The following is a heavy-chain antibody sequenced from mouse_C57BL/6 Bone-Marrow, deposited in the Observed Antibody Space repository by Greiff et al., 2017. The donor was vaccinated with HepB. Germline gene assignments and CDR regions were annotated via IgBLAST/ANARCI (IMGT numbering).Heavy chain of an antibody. Sequence: DVHLVESGGGLVQPGGSLKLSCAASGFTFSDYYMSWVRQTPEKRLEWVAYISNGGGSTYYPDTVKGRFTISRDNAKNTLYLQMSRLKSEDTAMYYCAREGGSPGYWGQGTSVTVSS. CDR1: GFTFSDYY. J-gene: IGHJ4*01. CDR2: ISNGGGST. V-gene: IGHV5-12*01. CDR3: AREGGSPGY.